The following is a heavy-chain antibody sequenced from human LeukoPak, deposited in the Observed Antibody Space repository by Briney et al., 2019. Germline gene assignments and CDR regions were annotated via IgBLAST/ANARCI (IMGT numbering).Heavy chain of an antibody. CDR3: ARERGGDGFDY. J-gene: IGHJ4*02. D-gene: IGHD2-21*02. Sequence: SEILSLTCTVSGGSISSGGYYWSWIRQHPGKGLEWIGYIYYSGSTYYDPSLKSRVTISVDTSKNQFSLKLSSVTAADTAVYYCARERGGDGFDYWGQGTLVTVSS. CDR1: GGSISSGGYY. CDR2: IYYSGST. V-gene: IGHV4-31*03.